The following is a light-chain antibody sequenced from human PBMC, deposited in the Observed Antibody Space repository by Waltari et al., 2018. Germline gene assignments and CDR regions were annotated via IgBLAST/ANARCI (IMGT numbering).Light chain of an antibody. CDR3: CSYAGTSP. V-gene: IGLV2-11*01. CDR2: DVT. J-gene: IGLJ1*01. CDR1: STTIGSYNY. Sequence: QSALTQPRPVSGSPGQSVTISCTGASTTIGSYNYVSWYQQHPGKAPKLIIYDVTKRPSGVPDRFSGSKSGDTASLTISGLQAEDEADYYCCSYAGTSPFGTGTKVTVL.